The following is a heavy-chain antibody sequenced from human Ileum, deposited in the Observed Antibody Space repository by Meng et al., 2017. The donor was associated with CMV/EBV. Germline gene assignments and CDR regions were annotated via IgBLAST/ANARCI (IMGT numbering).Heavy chain of an antibody. CDR1: GFTFSSYT. V-gene: IGHV3-30-3*01. Sequence: GGPLRLSCAASGFTFSSYTMHWVRQPPGKGLQWVALISQDGSNKDYADSVKGRFTISRDNSKNTLYVQMNSLRPDDTAVYYCAREPQLEIDAFDIWGRGTMVTVSS. D-gene: IGHD1-1*01. J-gene: IGHJ3*02. CDR2: ISQDGSNK. CDR3: AREPQLEIDAFDI.